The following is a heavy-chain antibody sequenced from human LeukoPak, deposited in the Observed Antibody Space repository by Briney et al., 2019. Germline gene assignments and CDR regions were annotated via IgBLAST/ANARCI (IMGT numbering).Heavy chain of an antibody. CDR3: ARSYYYDYRQIDY. CDR2: IYYSGGT. D-gene: IGHD3-22*01. CDR1: GDSISTSSYY. Sequence: SETLSLTCTVSGDSISTSSYYWGWIRQPPGKGLEWLGSIYYSGGTYYNPSLKSRVTISVDTSKNQFSLNLYSVTAADTAVFYCARSYYYDYRQIDYWGQGTLVTVSS. J-gene: IGHJ4*02. V-gene: IGHV4-39*01.